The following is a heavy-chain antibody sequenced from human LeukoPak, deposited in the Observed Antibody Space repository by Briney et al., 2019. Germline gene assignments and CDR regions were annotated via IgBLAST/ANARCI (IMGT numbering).Heavy chain of an antibody. V-gene: IGHV1-18*01. CDR1: GYTFTSYG. CDR2: ISAYNGNT. Sequence: GASVKVSCKASGYTFTSYGISWVRQAPGQGLEWMGWISAYNGNTNYAQKHQGRVTMTTDTSTSTAYMELRSLRSDDTAVYYCARETDYFAGSGVDYWGQGTLVTASS. D-gene: IGHD3-9*01. CDR3: ARETDYFAGSGVDY. J-gene: IGHJ4*02.